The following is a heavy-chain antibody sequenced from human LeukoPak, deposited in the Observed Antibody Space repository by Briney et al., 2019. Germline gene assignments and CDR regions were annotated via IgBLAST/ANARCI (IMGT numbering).Heavy chain of an antibody. V-gene: IGHV3-30*18. CDR1: GFTFSSYG. J-gene: IGHJ6*02. CDR2: ISYDGSNK. Sequence: GGSLRLSCAASGFTFSSYGMHWVRQAPGKGLEWVAVISYDGSNKYYADSVKGRFTISRDNSKNTLYLQMNSLRAEDTAVYYCAKGDDSFYYYGMDVWGQGTTVTVSS. CDR3: AKGDDSFYYYGMDV.